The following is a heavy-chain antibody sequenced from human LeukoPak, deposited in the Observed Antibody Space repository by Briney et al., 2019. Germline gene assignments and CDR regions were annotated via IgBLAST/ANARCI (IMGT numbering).Heavy chain of an antibody. CDR3: ARHKMVRGASGWFDP. D-gene: IGHD3-10*01. Sequence: ASVKVPCKASGYTFTSYGISWVRQAPGQGLEWMGWISAYNGNTNYAQKLQGRVTMTTDTSTSTAYMELRSLRSDDTAVYYCARHKMVRGASGWFDPWGQGTLVTVSS. CDR2: ISAYNGNT. J-gene: IGHJ5*02. V-gene: IGHV1-18*01. CDR1: GYTFTSYG.